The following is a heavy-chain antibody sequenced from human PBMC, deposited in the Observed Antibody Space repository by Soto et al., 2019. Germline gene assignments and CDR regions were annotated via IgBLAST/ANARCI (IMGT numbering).Heavy chain of an antibody. CDR2: ISTYSDNT. D-gene: IGHD1-26*01. Sequence: QVQLVQSGAEVKKPGASVKVSCKAFGYTFTSYGIAWVRQAPGQGLEWMVWISTYSDNTNYAQTLQVRVTMTTDTSTSTASMELRSLTSDDTAVYYCVRGYSGSYNFDYWGQGTLVTVSS. CDR1: GYTFTSYG. J-gene: IGHJ4*02. CDR3: VRGYSGSYNFDY. V-gene: IGHV1-18*04.